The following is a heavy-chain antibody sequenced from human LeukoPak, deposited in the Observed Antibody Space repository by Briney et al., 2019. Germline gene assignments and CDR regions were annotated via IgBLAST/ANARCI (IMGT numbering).Heavy chain of an antibody. J-gene: IGHJ3*02. Sequence: GASVKVSCKASGYTFTGYYMHWVRQAPGQGLEWIGWINPNSGGTNYAQKFQGRVTMTRDTSISTAYMELSRLRSDDTAVYYCARGGSGSGSPGPFDIWGQGTMVTVSS. D-gene: IGHD1-26*01. CDR2: INPNSGGT. V-gene: IGHV1-2*02. CDR1: GYTFTGYY. CDR3: ARGGSGSGSPGPFDI.